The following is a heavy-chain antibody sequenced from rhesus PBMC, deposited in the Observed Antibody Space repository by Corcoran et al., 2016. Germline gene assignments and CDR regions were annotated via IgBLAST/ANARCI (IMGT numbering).Heavy chain of an antibody. D-gene: IGHD6-43*01. J-gene: IGHJ3*01. CDR1: GGSISGGYD. V-gene: IGHV4-76*01. CDR3: ARRLAAASDAFDF. CDR2: IYGSSGST. Sequence: QVQLQESGPGLVKPSETLSLTCAVAGGSISGGYDWSWHRQPPGKGLEWIGDIYGSSGSTNYHPSLKNRVTISKDTSKNQFSLKLSSVTAADTAVYYCARRLAAASDAFDFWGQGLRVTVSS.